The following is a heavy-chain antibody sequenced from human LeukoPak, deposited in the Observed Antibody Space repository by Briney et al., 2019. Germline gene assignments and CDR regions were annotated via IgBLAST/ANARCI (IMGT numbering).Heavy chain of an antibody. Sequence: SEPLSLTCAVWGGSFSDYYWTWIRQPPGKGLEWIGEIKHSGTTNYSPSLKSRVTISVDTSKNQISLKLSSMTAADTAVYYCARGRLGKVVFEGYYYYMDVWGKGNTVTVSS. CDR3: ARGRLGKVVFEGYYYYMDV. D-gene: IGHD3-22*01. V-gene: IGHV4-34*01. CDR2: IKHSGTT. CDR1: GGSFSDYY. J-gene: IGHJ6*03.